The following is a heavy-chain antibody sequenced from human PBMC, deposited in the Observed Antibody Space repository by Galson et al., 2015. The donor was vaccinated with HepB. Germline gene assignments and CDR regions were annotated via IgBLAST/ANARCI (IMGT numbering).Heavy chain of an antibody. CDR3: ARGRGYDFWYYYYGMDV. J-gene: IGHJ6*02. V-gene: IGHV4-34*01. Sequence: TLSLTCAVYGGSFSGYYWSWIRQPPGKGLEWIGEINHSGSTNYNPSLKSRVTISVDTSKNQFSLKLSSVTAADTAVYYCARGRGYDFWYYYYGMDVWGQGTTVTVSS. D-gene: IGHD3-3*01. CDR1: GGSFSGYY. CDR2: INHSGST.